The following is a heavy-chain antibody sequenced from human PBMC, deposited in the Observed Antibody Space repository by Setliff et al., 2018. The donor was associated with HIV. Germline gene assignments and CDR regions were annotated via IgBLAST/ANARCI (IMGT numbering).Heavy chain of an antibody. CDR1: GYFISSGYY. Sequence: SETLSLTCAVSGYFISSGYYWGWIRQPPGKGLEWIGSLSHVGGTYYNPSLKSRVTIPVATSKNQFSLKLNSVTTADTAVYYCARSRTSSGYYGVTGYGMDVWGQGTTVTVSS. J-gene: IGHJ6*02. D-gene: IGHD3-22*01. V-gene: IGHV4-38-2*01. CDR2: LSHVGGT. CDR3: ARSRTSSGYYGVTGYGMDV.